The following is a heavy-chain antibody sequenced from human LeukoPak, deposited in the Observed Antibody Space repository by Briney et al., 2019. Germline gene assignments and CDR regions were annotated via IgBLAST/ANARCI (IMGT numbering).Heavy chain of an antibody. Sequence: ASVKVSCKGSGYTFTGYYMHWVRQAPGQGLEWMGWINPNSGGTNYAQKFQGRVTMTRDTSISTAYMELSRLRSDDTAVYYCARDTLFGELLPTGDYWGQGTLVTVSS. V-gene: IGHV1-2*02. D-gene: IGHD3-10*01. CDR1: GYTFTGYY. CDR2: INPNSGGT. J-gene: IGHJ4*02. CDR3: ARDTLFGELLPTGDY.